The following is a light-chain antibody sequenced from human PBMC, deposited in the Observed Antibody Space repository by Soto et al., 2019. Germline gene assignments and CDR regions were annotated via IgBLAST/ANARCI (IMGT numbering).Light chain of an antibody. CDR3: QQRSNWLLT. V-gene: IGKV3-15*01. Sequence: EIVMTQSPGTLSVSPGERATLSCRASQSLGSNLAWYQQKPGQAPRLLIYGASTRATGIPARFSGSGSGTDFTLTISSLEPEDFAVYYCQQRSNWLLTFGQGTRLEIK. J-gene: IGKJ5*01. CDR1: QSLGSN. CDR2: GAS.